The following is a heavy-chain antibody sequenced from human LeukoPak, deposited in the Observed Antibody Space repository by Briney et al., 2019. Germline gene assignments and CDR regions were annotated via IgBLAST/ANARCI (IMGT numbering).Heavy chain of an antibody. V-gene: IGHV3-30*03. J-gene: IGHJ4*02. Sequence: GRSLRLSCAASGFTFSSYGMHWVRQAPGKGLEWVAVISYDGSNKYYADSVKGRFTISRDNSKNTLYLQMNSLRAEDTAVYYCASGPVVRGVIKVFDYFDYWGQGTLVTVSS. CDR1: GFTFSSYG. CDR2: ISYDGSNK. CDR3: ASGPVVRGVIKVFDYFDY. D-gene: IGHD3-10*01.